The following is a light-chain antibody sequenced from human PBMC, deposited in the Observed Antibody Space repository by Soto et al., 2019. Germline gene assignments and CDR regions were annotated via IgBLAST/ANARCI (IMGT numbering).Light chain of an antibody. CDR3: QSYDSSLSGYV. CDR2: GNN. Sequence: QSVLTQPPSVSGAPGQRVTISCTGSGSNIGAGYDVHWYQQLPGTAPKLLIYGNNNRPSGVPDRFSGSKSGTSASLAITGLQAEDEADYYCQSYDSSLSGYVFGGGTKVTVL. V-gene: IGLV1-40*01. CDR1: GSNIGAGYD. J-gene: IGLJ2*01.